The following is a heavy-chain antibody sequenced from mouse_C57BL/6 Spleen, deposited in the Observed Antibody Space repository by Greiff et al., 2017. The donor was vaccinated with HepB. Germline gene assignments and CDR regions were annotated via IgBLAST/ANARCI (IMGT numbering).Heavy chain of an antibody. CDR2: IDPETGGT. CDR3: TRYKSSYAYFDV. Sequence: QVQLQQSGAELVRPGASVTLSCKASGYTFTDYEMHWVKQTPVHGLEWIGAIDPETGGTAYNQKFKGKAILTADKSSSTAYMELRSLTSEDSAVYYCTRYKSSYAYFDVWGTGTTVTVSS. J-gene: IGHJ1*03. D-gene: IGHD1-1*01. V-gene: IGHV1-15*01. CDR1: GYTFTDYE.